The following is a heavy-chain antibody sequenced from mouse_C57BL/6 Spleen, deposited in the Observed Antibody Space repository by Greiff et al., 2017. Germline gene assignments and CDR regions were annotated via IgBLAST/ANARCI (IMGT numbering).Heavy chain of an antibody. Sequence: QVQLQQPGAELVRPGASVTLSCKASGYTFTDYEMHWVKQTPVHGLEWIGAIDPATGCTAYNQKFKGKAILPADKSSSTAYMELRSLTSEDYAVYYYTGTKYSEYDAMDYWGQGTSVTVSS. CDR3: TGTKYSEYDAMDY. V-gene: IGHV1-15*01. CDR2: IDPATGCT. CDR1: GYTFTDYE. D-gene: IGHD2-12*01. J-gene: IGHJ4*01.